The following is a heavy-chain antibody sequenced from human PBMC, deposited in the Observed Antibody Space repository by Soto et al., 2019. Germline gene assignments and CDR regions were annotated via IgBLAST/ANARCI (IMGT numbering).Heavy chain of an antibody. V-gene: IGHV1-18*01. D-gene: IGHD3-16*02. CDR2: ISAYNGNT. Sequence: QVQLVQSGAEVKKPGASVKVSCTASGYTFTSYGISWVRQAPGQGLEWMGWISAYNGNTNYAQKLQGRVTMTTDTSTSTAYMELRSLRSDDTAVYYCARDLYYDYVWGSYRTARRAQDAFDIWGQGTMVTVSS. CDR3: ARDLYYDYVWGSYRTARRAQDAFDI. J-gene: IGHJ3*02. CDR1: GYTFTSYG.